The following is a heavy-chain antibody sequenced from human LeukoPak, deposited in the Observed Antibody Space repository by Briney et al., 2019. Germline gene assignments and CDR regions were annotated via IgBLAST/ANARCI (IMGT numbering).Heavy chain of an antibody. CDR2: IRSKTYGGAA. J-gene: IGHJ4*02. Sequence: GGSLRLSCAASGFTFRDYAMSWVRLAPGKGLQWVGFIRSKTYGGAADYGASVKGRFTIYRDDSQGIAYLQMNRLEIEDTAVYFCTRIGMDIIDRDPVDYWGQGTLVTVSS. CDR3: TRIGMDIIDRDPVDY. V-gene: IGHV3-49*04. D-gene: IGHD2-2*03. CDR1: GFTFRDYA.